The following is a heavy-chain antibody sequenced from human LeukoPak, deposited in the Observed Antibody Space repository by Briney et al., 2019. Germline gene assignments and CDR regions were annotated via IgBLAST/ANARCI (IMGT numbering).Heavy chain of an antibody. J-gene: IGHJ5*02. CDR2: IYTSGTT. D-gene: IGHD3-22*01. CDR1: GGSISSYY. CDR3: ARDSGGYSSWFDP. V-gene: IGHV4-4*07. Sequence: SETLSLTCTVSGGSISSYYWTWIRQPAGKGLEWIGHIYTSGTTHYNHSLKSRVNMSVDTSKNQFSLKLSSVTAADTAVYYCARDSGGYSSWFDPWGQGTLVTVSS.